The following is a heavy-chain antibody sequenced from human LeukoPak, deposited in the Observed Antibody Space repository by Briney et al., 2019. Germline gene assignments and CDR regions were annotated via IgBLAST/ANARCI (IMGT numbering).Heavy chain of an antibody. J-gene: IGHJ4*02. CDR1: GYTLTELS. Sequence: ASVKVSCKVSGYTLTELSMHWVRQAPGKGLEWMGGFDPEDGETIYAQKFQGRVTMTEDTSADTAYMELSSLRSEDTAVYYCATPGTYYDILTGYYSFDYWGQGTLVTVSS. D-gene: IGHD3-9*01. CDR2: FDPEDGET. CDR3: ATPGTYYDILTGYYSFDY. V-gene: IGHV1-24*01.